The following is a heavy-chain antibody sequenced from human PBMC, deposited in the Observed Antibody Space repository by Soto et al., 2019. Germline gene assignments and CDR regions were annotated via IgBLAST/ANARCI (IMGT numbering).Heavy chain of an antibody. CDR2: SYWDDDK. D-gene: IGHD3-10*01. V-gene: IGHV2-5*02. CDR3: AHKYYYGRIGY. CDR1: GFSLSTSGVG. J-gene: IGHJ4*02. Sequence: QITLKESGPTLVKPTQTLTLTCTFAGFSLSTSGVGVGWIRQPPGKALEWLALSYWDDDKRYSPSLKSRLTITKDTSKNQVVLKMTNMDPVDTATYYCAHKYYYGRIGYWGQGTLVTVSS.